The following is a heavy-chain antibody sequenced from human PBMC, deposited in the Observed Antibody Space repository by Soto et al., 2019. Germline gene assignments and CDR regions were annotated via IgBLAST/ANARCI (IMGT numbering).Heavy chain of an antibody. Sequence: GPTLVNPTQTLTLTCTFSGFSLSTDDVGVGWIRQPPGKALDWLAVIYWDDDKRYSPSLKSRLTITKDTSKNQVLLTMTNMDPVDTATYFCARSKYSISSFDYWGQGALVTVSS. J-gene: IGHJ4*02. CDR3: ARSKYSISSFDY. D-gene: IGHD6-6*01. CDR1: GFSLSTDDVG. CDR2: IYWDDDK. V-gene: IGHV2-5*02.